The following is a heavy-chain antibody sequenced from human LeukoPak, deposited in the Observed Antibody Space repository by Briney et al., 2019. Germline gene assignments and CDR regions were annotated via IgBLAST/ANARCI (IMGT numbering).Heavy chain of an antibody. D-gene: IGHD3-10*01. CDR3: ARDRDYGSGIFDY. V-gene: IGHV1-2*02. J-gene: IGHJ4*02. Sequence: ASVKVSCKASGYTFTGYYMHWVRQAPGQGLEWMGWINPNSGGTNYAQKFQGRVTMTRDTSISTAYMELNRLRSDDTSVYYCARDRDYGSGIFDYWGQGTLVTVSS. CDR2: INPNSGGT. CDR1: GYTFTGYY.